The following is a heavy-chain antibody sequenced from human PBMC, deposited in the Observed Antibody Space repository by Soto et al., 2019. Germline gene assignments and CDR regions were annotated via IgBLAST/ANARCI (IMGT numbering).Heavy chain of an antibody. D-gene: IGHD3-3*01. J-gene: IGHJ4*02. CDR2: IYYGGNT. CDR3: ARSPGLEFWSGYVVY. Sequence: SETLSLTCTVSGGSISSGGFYWTWIRQHPGKGLEWVGYIYYGGNTYYNPSLKSRLTISVDTSKNQFSLKLNSVTAADTAVYYCARSPGLEFWSGYVVYWGLGTLVTVSS. V-gene: IGHV4-31*02. CDR1: GGSISSGGFY.